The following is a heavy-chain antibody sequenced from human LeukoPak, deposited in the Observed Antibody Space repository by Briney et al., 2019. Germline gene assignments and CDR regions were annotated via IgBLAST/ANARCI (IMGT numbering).Heavy chain of an antibody. V-gene: IGHV3-7*04. D-gene: IGHD4-23*01. CDR1: EFTFSRYW. CDR3: ARALGSGNSDAGY. CDR2: IHPDGSAK. Sequence: GGSLRLSCATSEFTFSRYWMTWVRQAPGKGLEWVANIHPDGSAKYYVDSLRGRFTISRDNAKNSLYLQMNSLRAEDTAVYYCARALGSGNSDAGYWGQGTLVTVSS. J-gene: IGHJ4*02.